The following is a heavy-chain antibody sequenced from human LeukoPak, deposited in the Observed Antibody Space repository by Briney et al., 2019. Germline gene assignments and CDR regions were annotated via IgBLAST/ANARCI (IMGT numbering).Heavy chain of an antibody. Sequence: GGSLRLSCAASGFTFSTSWMTWARQAPGKGLEWVATINEDGSENYYVDSVKGRFTISRDNAKNSLYLQMNSLRAEDTALYYCVRERWGSAWGQGTLVTVA. J-gene: IGHJ5*02. V-gene: IGHV3-7*05. CDR2: INEDGSEN. D-gene: IGHD3-16*01. CDR1: GFTFSTSW. CDR3: VRERWGSA.